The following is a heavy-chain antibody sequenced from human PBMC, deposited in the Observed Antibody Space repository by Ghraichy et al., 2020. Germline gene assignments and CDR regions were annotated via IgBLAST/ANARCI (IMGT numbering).Heavy chain of an antibody. CDR1: GFTFSSYS. CDR3: ARAPWDCSGGSCYSY. D-gene: IGHD2-15*01. Sequence: GESLNISCAASGFTFSSYSMNWVRQAPGKGLEWVSSISSSSSYIYYADSVKGRFTISRDNAKNSLYLQMNSLRAEDTAVYYCARAPWDCSGGSCYSYWGQGTLVTVSA. J-gene: IGHJ4*02. V-gene: IGHV3-21*01. CDR2: ISSSSSYI.